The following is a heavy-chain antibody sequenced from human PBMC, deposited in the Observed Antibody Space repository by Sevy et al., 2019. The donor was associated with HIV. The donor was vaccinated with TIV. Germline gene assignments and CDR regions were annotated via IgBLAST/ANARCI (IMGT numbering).Heavy chain of an antibody. CDR3: AREFGAGYDILTGSTDAFDI. Sequence: GGSLRLSCAASGFTFSSYWMSWVRQAPGKGLEWVANIKQDGSEKYYVDSVKGRFTISRDNAKNSLYLQMNSLRAEDTAVYYCAREFGAGYDILTGSTDAFDIWGQGTMVTVS. CDR2: IKQDGSEK. CDR1: GFTFSSYW. D-gene: IGHD3-9*01. V-gene: IGHV3-7*01. J-gene: IGHJ3*02.